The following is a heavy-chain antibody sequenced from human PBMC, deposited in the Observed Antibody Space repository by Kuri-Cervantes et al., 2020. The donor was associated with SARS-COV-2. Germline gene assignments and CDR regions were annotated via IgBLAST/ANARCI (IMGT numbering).Heavy chain of an antibody. V-gene: IGHV3-30-3*01. CDR1: GFTFSSYA. D-gene: IGHD6-19*01. J-gene: IGHJ4*02. Sequence: GGSLRLSCAASGFTFSSYAMHWVRQAPGKGLEWVAVISYDGSNKYYADSVKGRFTISRDNSKNTLYLQMNRLRAEDTAVYYCARDPEYSSGWYERGYYFDYWGQGTLVTVSS. CDR3: ARDPEYSSGWYERGYYFDY. CDR2: ISYDGSNK.